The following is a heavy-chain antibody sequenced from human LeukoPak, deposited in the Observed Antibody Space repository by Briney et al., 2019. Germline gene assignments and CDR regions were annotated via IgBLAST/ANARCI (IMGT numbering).Heavy chain of an antibody. V-gene: IGHV4-59*01. CDR1: GGSISSYY. J-gene: IGHJ3*02. CDR3: ARDGRESSKPNDAFDI. D-gene: IGHD4-11*01. CDR2: IYYTGST. Sequence: PSETLSLTCSVSGGSISSYYWSWIRQPPGKGLEWIGYIYYTGSTNYNPSLESRVTISIDTSKKQLSLKLRSVTAADTAVYYCARDGRESSKPNDAFDIWGQGTMVTVSS.